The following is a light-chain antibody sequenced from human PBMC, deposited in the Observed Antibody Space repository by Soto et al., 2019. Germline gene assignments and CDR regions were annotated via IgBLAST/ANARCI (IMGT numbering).Light chain of an antibody. CDR2: GAS. Sequence: EIVLTQSPGTLSLSPGEGATLSCRASQSVSSSYLAWYQQQPGQAPRLLIYGASSRATGIPDRLGGSGSGTEFTLTISRLEPEDSALYDCQQYGSSPLYTFGQGTKLE. V-gene: IGKV3-20*01. J-gene: IGKJ2*01. CDR3: QQYGSSPLYT. CDR1: QSVSSSY.